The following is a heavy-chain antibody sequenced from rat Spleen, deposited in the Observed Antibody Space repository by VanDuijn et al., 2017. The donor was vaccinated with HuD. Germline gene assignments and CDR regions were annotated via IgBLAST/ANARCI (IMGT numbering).Heavy chain of an antibody. D-gene: IGHD5-1*01. CDR1: GFSLTTYN. CDR3: ARDRGDNWAGYFDY. CDR2: MWNGGGT. Sequence: QVQLKETGPDLVQLTQTLSITCTVSGFSLTTYNVHWVRQPPGKGLEWMGAMWNGGGTDYNSALKSRLSISRDTSKSQIFLKMSRLQTEDTATYYCARDRGDNWAGYFDYWGQGVMVTVSS. V-gene: IGHV2-30*01. J-gene: IGHJ2*01.